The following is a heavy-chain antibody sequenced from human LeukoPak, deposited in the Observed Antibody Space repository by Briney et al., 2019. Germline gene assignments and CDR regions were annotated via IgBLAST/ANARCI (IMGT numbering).Heavy chain of an antibody. CDR2: ISAYNGNT. D-gene: IGHD2-2*01. Sequence: GASVKVSCKASGYTFTSYGISRVRQAPGQGLEWMGWISAYNGNTNYAQKFQGRVTITADKSTSTAYMELSSLRSEDTAVYYCARLTVVPAANDYWGQGTLVTVSS. CDR1: GYTFTSYG. J-gene: IGHJ4*02. CDR3: ARLTVVPAANDY. V-gene: IGHV1-18*01.